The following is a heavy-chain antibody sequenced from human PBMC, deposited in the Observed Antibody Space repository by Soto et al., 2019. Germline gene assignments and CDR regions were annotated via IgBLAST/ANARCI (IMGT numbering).Heavy chain of an antibody. J-gene: IGHJ6*02. V-gene: IGHV4-30-2*01. CDR2: IYHSGST. D-gene: IGHD3-9*01. CDR1: GGSISSGGYS. Sequence: ASETLSLTCAVSGGSISSGGYSWSWIRQPPGKGLEWIGYIYHSGSTNYNPSLKSRVTISVDTSKNQFSLKLSSVTAADTAVYYCARAYFDRERVTYYYGMDVWGQGTTVTVSS. CDR3: ARAYFDRERVTYYYGMDV.